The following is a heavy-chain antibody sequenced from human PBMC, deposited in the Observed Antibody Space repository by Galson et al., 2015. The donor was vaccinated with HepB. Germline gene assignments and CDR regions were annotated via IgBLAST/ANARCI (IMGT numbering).Heavy chain of an antibody. Sequence: QVQLQESGPGLVKPSETLSLTCAVYGGSLSSYQWNWIRQPPGKGLEWIGKINDNGSTNYTPSLKSRVTILIDKSKKQFSLRLTSITVADTAVYYCARGGEFCPGTNCHPLDSWGQGTLVTV. V-gene: IGHV4-34*01. CDR1: GGSLSSYQ. CDR3: ARGGEFCPGTNCHPLDS. D-gene: IGHD2-2*01. J-gene: IGHJ4*02. CDR2: INDNGST.